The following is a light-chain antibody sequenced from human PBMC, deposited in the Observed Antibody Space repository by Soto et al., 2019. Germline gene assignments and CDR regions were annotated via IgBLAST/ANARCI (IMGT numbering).Light chain of an antibody. CDR3: QQYGRFLT. CDR2: RAP. V-gene: IGKV1-5*03. J-gene: IGKJ2*01. Sequence: DIQMTQSPSTLSASVGDRVTITCRASQSIDTALAWYQQKPGKAPNLLIYRAPNLESGVPSRFSGSGSGTDFTLAISSLQPDDFATYYCQQYGRFLTFGQGTKVELK. CDR1: QSIDTA.